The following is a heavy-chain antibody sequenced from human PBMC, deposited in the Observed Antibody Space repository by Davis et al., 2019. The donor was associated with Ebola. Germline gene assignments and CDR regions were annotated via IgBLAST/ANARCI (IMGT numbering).Heavy chain of an antibody. CDR2: INHSGST. V-gene: IGHV4-34*01. CDR1: GGSFSGYY. J-gene: IGHJ5*02. Sequence: MPSETLSLTCAVYGGSFSGYYWSWIRQPPGKGLEWIGEINHSGSTNYNPSLKRRVTIPVDPSKNQLSLKLSSVTAADTAVYYCARRRGYCTSTRCWGLRFDPWGQGTLVTVSS. D-gene: IGHD2-2*01. CDR3: ARRRGYCTSTRCWGLRFDP.